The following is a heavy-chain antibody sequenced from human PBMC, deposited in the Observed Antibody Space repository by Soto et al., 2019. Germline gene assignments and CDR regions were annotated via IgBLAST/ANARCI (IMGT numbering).Heavy chain of an antibody. CDR1: GGSISSGGYY. CDR2: IYYSGST. Sequence: PSETLSLTCTVSGGSISSGGYYWSWIRQHPGKGLEWIGYIYYSGSTYYNPSLKSRVTISVDTSKNQFSLKLSSVTAADTAVYYCARAHCSGGSCRPFFYYYYGMDVWGQGTTVTVSS. J-gene: IGHJ6*02. CDR3: ARAHCSGGSCRPFFYYYYGMDV. V-gene: IGHV4-31*03. D-gene: IGHD2-15*01.